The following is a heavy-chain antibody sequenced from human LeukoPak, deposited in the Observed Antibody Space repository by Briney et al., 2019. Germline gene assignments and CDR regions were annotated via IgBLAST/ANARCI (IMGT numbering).Heavy chain of an antibody. CDR3: ARDAEYSTGAFDI. CDR1: GFTFSSYS. J-gene: IGHJ3*02. D-gene: IGHD6-25*01. V-gene: IGHV3-21*01. Sequence: GGSLRLSCAASGFTFSSYSMNWVRQAPGKGLEWVSPISSSSSYIYYADSVRGRFTISRDNAKNSLYLQMNSLRAEDTAVYYCARDAEYSTGAFDIWGQGTMVTVSS. CDR2: ISSSSSYI.